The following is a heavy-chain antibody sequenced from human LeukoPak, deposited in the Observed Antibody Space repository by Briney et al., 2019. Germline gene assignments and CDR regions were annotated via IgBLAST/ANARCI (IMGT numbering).Heavy chain of an antibody. CDR2: IKSKTDGGTT. D-gene: IGHD3-9*01. CDR1: GYSISSGYY. J-gene: IGHJ3*02. Sequence: ETLSLTCTVSGYSISSGYYWGWVRQAPGKGLEWVGRIKSKTDGGTTDHAAPLKGRFTISRDDSESIAYLQMNSLKTEDTAVYYCTRAEEFGTYYDILTGYLSAFDIWGQGTMVTVSS. V-gene: IGHV3-15*01. CDR3: TRAEEFGTYYDILTGYLSAFDI.